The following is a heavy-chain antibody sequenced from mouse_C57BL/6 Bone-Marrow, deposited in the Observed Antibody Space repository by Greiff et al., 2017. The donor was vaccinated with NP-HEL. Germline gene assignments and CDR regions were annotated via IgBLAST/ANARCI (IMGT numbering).Heavy chain of an antibody. CDR3: ARNDYDECYFDY. V-gene: IGHV1-19*01. J-gene: IGHJ2*01. Sequence: EVQLQQSGPVLVKPGASVKMSCKASGYTFTDYYMNWVKQSHGKSLEWIGVINPYNGGTSYNQKFKGKATLTVDKSSSTAYMELNSLTSEDSAVYYCARNDYDECYFDYWGQGTTLTVSS. CDR1: GYTFTDYY. CDR2: INPYNGGT. D-gene: IGHD2-4*01.